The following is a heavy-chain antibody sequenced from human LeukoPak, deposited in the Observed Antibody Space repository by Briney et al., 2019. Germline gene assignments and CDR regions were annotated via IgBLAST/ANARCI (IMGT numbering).Heavy chain of an antibody. Sequence: ASVTVSCKASGYTFTSYGISWVRQAPGQGLEWMGWISAYNGNTNYAQKLQGRVTMTTDTSTSTAYMELRSLRSDDTAVYYCARVRDYYDSSGYPYWGQGTLVTVSS. J-gene: IGHJ4*02. D-gene: IGHD3-22*01. CDR1: GYTFTSYG. V-gene: IGHV1-18*01. CDR2: ISAYNGNT. CDR3: ARVRDYYDSSGYPY.